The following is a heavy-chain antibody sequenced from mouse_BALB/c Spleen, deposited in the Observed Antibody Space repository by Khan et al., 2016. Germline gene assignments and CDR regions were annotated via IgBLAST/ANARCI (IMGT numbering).Heavy chain of an antibody. J-gene: IGHJ4*01. Sequence: DLVTPGASVKLSCKASGYTFTSYWINWIKQRPGQGLEWIGRIASGCGGAYYNEMFKGKATLTVDTSSCTAYIQLISLSSEDSAVYFCARGGTVRLRDYWGRGTSVTVTS. CDR2: IASGCGGA. CDR3: ARGGTVRLRDY. V-gene: IGHV1S41*01. CDR1: GYTFTSYW. D-gene: IGHD1-1*01.